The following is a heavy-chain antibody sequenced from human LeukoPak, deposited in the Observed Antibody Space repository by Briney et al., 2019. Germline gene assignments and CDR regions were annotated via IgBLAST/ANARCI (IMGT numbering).Heavy chain of an antibody. V-gene: IGHV3-21*01. Sequence: PGGSLRLSCAASGFTVSSNYMNWVRQAPGKGLEWVSSISSSSSYIYYADSVKGRFTISRDNAKNSLYLQMNSLRAEDTAVYYCARSGPTYGSGSYVHVYWGQGTLVTVSS. CDR3: ARSGPTYGSGSYVHVY. J-gene: IGHJ4*02. CDR1: GFTVSSNY. D-gene: IGHD3-10*01. CDR2: ISSSSSYI.